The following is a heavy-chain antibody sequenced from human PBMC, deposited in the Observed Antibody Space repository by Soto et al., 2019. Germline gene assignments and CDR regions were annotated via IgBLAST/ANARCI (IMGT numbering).Heavy chain of an antibody. CDR2: IYWDDDK. CDR1: GFSLTTSGVG. CDR3: AHRVLRTVFGLVTTTAIYFDF. D-gene: IGHD3-3*01. V-gene: IGHV2-5*02. Sequence: QITLNESGPTVVSPTETLTLTCRFSGFSLTTSGVGVGWIRQSPGKAPEWLALIYWDDDKRYSASLKSMLTITKDTSKNQVVLTVADLDPTDTATYYCAHRVLRTVFGLVTTTAIYFDFWGHGTPVSVSS. J-gene: IGHJ4*01.